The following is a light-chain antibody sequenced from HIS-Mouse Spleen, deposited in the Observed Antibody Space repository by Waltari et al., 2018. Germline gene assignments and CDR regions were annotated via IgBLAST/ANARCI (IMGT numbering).Light chain of an antibody. V-gene: IGLV3-1*01. J-gene: IGLJ2*01. CDR3: QAWDSSTVV. CDR2: QDS. Sequence: SYELTQPPSVSVSPGQTASITCSGDKLGDKYACWYQQKPGQSPVLGIYQDSKRPSGMTGRFSGYNSGNTATLTLSGTQAMDEADYYCQAWDSSTVVFGGGTKLTVL. CDR1: KLGDKY.